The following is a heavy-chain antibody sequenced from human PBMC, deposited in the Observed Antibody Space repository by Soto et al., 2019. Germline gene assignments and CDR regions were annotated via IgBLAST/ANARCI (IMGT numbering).Heavy chain of an antibody. CDR3: ARSRNYDILTGYYYYYGMDV. J-gene: IGHJ6*02. CDR1: GGSISSGDYY. Sequence: QVQLQESGPGLVKPSQTLSLTCTVSGGSISSGDYYWSWIRQPPGQGLAWIGYIYYSGSTYYNPSLKSRVTISVDTSKNQFSLKLSSVTAADTAVYYCARSRNYDILTGYYYYYGMDVWGQGTTVTVSS. D-gene: IGHD3-9*01. CDR2: IYYSGST. V-gene: IGHV4-30-4*01.